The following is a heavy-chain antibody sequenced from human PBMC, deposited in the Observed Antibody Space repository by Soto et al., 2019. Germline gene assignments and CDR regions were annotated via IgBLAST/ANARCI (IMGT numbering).Heavy chain of an antibody. CDR1: GGSFSGYY. Sequence: QVQLQQWGAGLLKPSETLSLTCAVYGGSFSGYYWSWIRQPPGKGLEWIGEINHSGSTNYNPSLKRRVTISVDTSKNQFSLKLSSVTAADTAVYYCARNIVVVPAAFDYWGQGTLVTVSS. CDR2: INHSGST. D-gene: IGHD2-2*01. CDR3: ARNIVVVPAAFDY. J-gene: IGHJ4*02. V-gene: IGHV4-34*01.